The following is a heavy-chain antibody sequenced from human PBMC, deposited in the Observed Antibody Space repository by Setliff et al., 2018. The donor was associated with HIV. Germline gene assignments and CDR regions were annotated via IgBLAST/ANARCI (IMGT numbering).Heavy chain of an antibody. CDR3: ARGYSRSWRYFECSDF. D-gene: IGHD6-13*01. V-gene: IGHV3-7*03. Sequence: PGGSLRLSCAASGFTFSAYSMNWVRQAPGKGLEWVANINQDGGETNYVDSVKGRFTISRDNAKNSLDLQVRGLRVDDTAVYYCARGYSRSWRYFECSDFWGQGTLVTVSS. CDR2: INQDGGET. J-gene: IGHJ4*02. CDR1: GFTFSAYS.